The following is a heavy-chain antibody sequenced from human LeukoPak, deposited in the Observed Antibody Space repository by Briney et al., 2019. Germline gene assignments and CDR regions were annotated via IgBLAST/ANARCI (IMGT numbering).Heavy chain of an antibody. Sequence: GGSLRLSCAASGFTVSSNYMSWVRQAPGKGLEWVSVIYSGGSTYYADSVKGRFTISRDNSKNTLYLQMNSLRDEDTAVYYCARGGVLRYFDWLYYMDVWGKGTTVTISS. V-gene: IGHV3-66*01. J-gene: IGHJ6*03. D-gene: IGHD3-9*01. CDR1: GFTVSSNY. CDR2: IYSGGST. CDR3: ARGGVLRYFDWLYYMDV.